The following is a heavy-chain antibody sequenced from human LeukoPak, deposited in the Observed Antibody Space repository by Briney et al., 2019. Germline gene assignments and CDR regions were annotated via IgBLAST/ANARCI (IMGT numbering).Heavy chain of an antibody. Sequence: AGGSLRLSCAASGFTFSNYGMCWVRNAPRKGKEWESIIYSGGRTKYSDFVKGRFTISRENSKNTLYLKMNSMRAEDTAVYYCARERDRGVTSHFFDYWGKGALVTVSS. J-gene: IGHJ4*02. V-gene: IGHV3-66*01. CDR1: GFTFSNYG. CDR2: IYSGGRT. CDR3: ARERDRGVTSHFFDY. D-gene: IGHD2-21*02.